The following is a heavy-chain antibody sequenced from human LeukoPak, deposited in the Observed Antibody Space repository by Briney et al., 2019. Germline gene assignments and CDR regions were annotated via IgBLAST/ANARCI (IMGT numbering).Heavy chain of an antibody. CDR1: GYTFTSYG. CDR2: ISAYNGNT. Sequence: ASVKVFRKASGYTFTSYGISWVRQAPGQGLEWMGWISAYNGNTNYAQKLQGRVTMTTDTSTSTAYMELRSLRSDDTAVYYCARVRSGSRHMDVWGKGTTVTISS. CDR3: ARVRSGSRHMDV. D-gene: IGHD1-26*01. V-gene: IGHV1-18*01. J-gene: IGHJ6*03.